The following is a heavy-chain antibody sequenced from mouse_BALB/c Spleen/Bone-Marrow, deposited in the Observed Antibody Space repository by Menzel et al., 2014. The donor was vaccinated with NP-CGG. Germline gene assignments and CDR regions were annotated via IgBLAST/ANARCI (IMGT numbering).Heavy chain of an antibody. CDR3: AREQPRAMDH. V-gene: IGHV1S135*01. CDR2: IDPYSGGT. J-gene: IGHJ4*01. D-gene: IGHD6-1*01. CDR1: GFAFTGYN. Sequence: VQLKESGPELVKPGASVKVSCTASGFAFTGYNMYWVRQRHGTSLEWIGYIDPYSGGTNYNQKFKGKATFTVDKSSTPAYIHLNSLTSEDSAVYYCAREQPRAMDHWGQGTSVTVSS.